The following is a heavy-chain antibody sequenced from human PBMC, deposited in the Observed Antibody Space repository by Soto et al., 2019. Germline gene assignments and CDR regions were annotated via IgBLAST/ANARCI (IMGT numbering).Heavy chain of an antibody. CDR2: ISYDGSYK. CDR3: AKIFITLSPDLYFDS. D-gene: IGHD3-16*01. V-gene: IGHV3-30*18. Sequence: PGGSLRLSCAASGFTFRSYGMHWARQAPGRGLEWVAVISYDGSYKSYEDSVKGRFTISRDNYKNTLHLPMDSLRADDTAVYYSAKIFITLSPDLYFDSWARGTLVTVSS. CDR1: GFTFRSYG. J-gene: IGHJ4*02.